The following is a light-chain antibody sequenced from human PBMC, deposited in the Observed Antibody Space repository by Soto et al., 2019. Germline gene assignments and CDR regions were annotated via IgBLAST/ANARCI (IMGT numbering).Light chain of an antibody. CDR1: QDITNY. Sequence: DIDMTQSPSSLSASVGDRVTITCQTSQDITNYLNWFQQKPGMPPKLLIYDASNLPTGVPSXFXXNGSGTDFTFTISSLQPEDVATYYCQQYGNLPPMYTFGQGTKLEIK. CDR2: DAS. V-gene: IGKV1-33*01. J-gene: IGKJ2*01. CDR3: QQYGNLPPMYT.